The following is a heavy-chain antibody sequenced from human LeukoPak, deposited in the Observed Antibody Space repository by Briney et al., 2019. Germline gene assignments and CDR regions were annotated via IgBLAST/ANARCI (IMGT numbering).Heavy chain of an antibody. CDR2: IRYDGSNK. D-gene: IGHD6-13*01. J-gene: IGHJ4*02. V-gene: IGHV3-30*02. CDR1: GFTFSSYG. Sequence: GGSLRLSCAAAGFTFSSYGMHWVRQAARKGLEWVAFIRYDGSNKYYADSGKGRFTIWRDNSKNTLYLQMNSLRAEDTSVYYCAKPSPPSGAAAEGWGQGTLVTVSS. CDR3: AKPSPPSGAAAEG.